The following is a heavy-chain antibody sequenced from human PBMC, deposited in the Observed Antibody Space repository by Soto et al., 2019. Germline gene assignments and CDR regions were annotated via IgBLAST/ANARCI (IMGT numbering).Heavy chain of an antibody. V-gene: IGHV4-39*01. J-gene: IGHJ5*02. CDR3: ARLRSPNWFDP. Sequence: QLQLQESGPGLVKPSETLSLTCTVSGGSISSSSYYWGWIRQPPGKGLEWIGSIYYSGSTYYNPPLKSRVTISVDTSKNQFSLKLSSVTAADTAVYYCARLRSPNWFDPWGQGTLVTVSS. CDR1: GGSISSSSYY. CDR2: IYYSGST.